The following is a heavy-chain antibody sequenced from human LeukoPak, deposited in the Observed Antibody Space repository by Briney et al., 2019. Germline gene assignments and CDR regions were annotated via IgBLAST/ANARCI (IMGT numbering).Heavy chain of an antibody. J-gene: IGHJ4*02. D-gene: IGHD1-26*01. Sequence: GASVKVSCKASGYTFTSYYMHWVRQAPGQGLEWTGIINPSGGSTSYAQKFQGRVTMTRDMSTSTVYMELSSLRSEDTAVYYCARSGAMAPGSFDYWGQGTLVTVSS. CDR1: GYTFTSYY. CDR2: INPSGGST. CDR3: ARSGAMAPGSFDY. V-gene: IGHV1-46*01.